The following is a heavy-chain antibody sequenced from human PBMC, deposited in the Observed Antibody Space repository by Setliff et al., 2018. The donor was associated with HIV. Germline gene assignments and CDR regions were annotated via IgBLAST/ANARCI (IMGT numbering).Heavy chain of an antibody. Sequence: TSETLSLTCAVYGGSFSDDYWSWIRQPPGRGMEWIGDINHDGRANYNPSLKSRVVMAVDASKSQISLNLTSVTAADTAVYYCARCSGRFGAVTWFDPWGHGMLVTVS. CDR3: ARCSGRFGAVTWFDP. J-gene: IGHJ5*02. CDR2: INHDGRA. CDR1: GGSFSDDY. D-gene: IGHD3-10*02. V-gene: IGHV4-34*01.